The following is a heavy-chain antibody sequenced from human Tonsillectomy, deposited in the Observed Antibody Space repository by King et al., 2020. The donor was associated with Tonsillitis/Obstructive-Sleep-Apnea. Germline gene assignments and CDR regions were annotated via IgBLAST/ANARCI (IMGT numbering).Heavy chain of an antibody. J-gene: IGHJ5*02. V-gene: IGHV3-33*01. CDR2: RWYDGSNK. CDR1: GFTFSSYG. D-gene: IGHD4-17*01. CDR3: ARGLGDYSNWFDP. Sequence: VQLVESGGGVVQPGRSLRLSCAASGFTFSSYGMHWVRQAPGKGLEGVAVRWYDGSNKYYADSVKGRFTISRDNSKNTLYLQMNSLRAEDTAVYYCARGLGDYSNWFDPWGQGTLVTVSS.